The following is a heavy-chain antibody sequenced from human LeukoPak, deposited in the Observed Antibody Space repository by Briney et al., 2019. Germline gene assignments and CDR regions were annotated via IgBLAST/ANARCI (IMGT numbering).Heavy chain of an antibody. Sequence: SETLSLTCTVSGGSISSGGYYWSWIRQHPGKGLEWIGYIYYSGSTYYNPSLKSRVTISVDTSKNQFSLKLSSVTAADTAVYYCARGLPTGYSKPDWFDPWGQGTLVTVSS. CDR2: IYYSGST. CDR3: ARGLPTGYSKPDWFDP. D-gene: IGHD2-15*01. V-gene: IGHV4-31*03. J-gene: IGHJ5*02. CDR1: GGSISSGGYY.